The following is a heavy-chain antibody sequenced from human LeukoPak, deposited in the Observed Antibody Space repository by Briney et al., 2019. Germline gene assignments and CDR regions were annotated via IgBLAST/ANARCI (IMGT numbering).Heavy chain of an antibody. CDR3: ARQLIAVAGDAFDI. CDR1: GGSISSYY. CDR2: IYYSGST. V-gene: IGHV4-59*08. Sequence: SETPSLTCTVSGGSISSYYWSWIRQPPGKGLEWIGYIYYSGSTNYNPSLKSRVTISVDKSKNQFSLKLSSVTAADTAVYYCARQLIAVAGDAFDIWGKRTMVTVSS. J-gene: IGHJ3*02. D-gene: IGHD6-19*01.